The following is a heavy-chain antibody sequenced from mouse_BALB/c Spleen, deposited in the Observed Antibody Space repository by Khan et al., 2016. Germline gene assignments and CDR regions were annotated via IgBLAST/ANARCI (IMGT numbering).Heavy chain of an antibody. CDR2: INPNSDYV. V-gene: IGHV1-4*01. CDR3: ARGFGVSRYLLC. D-gene: IGHD1-1*01. Sequence: QVQLQQSGVELARPGASVKMSCTPSGHTLINYTMHWVKQTPGQGLEWIGFINPNSDYVIYNQKFKDKATLTADRSSSSAYMQLSSLTSEDSAVYYCARGFGVSRYLLCWGQGTLVTVSA. J-gene: IGHJ3*01. CDR1: GHTLINYT.